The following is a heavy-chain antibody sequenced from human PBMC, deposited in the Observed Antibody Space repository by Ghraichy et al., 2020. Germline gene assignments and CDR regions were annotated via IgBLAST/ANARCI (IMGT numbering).Heavy chain of an antibody. CDR3: ARERMVGAIFDY. Sequence: SETLSLTCTVSGGSISSYYWSWIRQPPGKGLEWIGYIYYSGSTNYNPSLKSRVTISVDTSKNQFSLKLSSVTAADTAVYYCARERMVGAIFDYWGQGTLVTVSS. V-gene: IGHV4-59*01. J-gene: IGHJ4*02. D-gene: IGHD1-26*01. CDR1: GGSISSYY. CDR2: IYYSGST.